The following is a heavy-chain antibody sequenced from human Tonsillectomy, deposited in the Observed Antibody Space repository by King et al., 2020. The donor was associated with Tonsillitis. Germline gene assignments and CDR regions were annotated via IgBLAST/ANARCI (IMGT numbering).Heavy chain of an antibody. CDR1: GFNFGDYE. V-gene: IGHV3-30*03. Sequence: VQLVESGGGVVQPGRSLRLSCVAFGFNFGDYEMHWVRQAPGKGLEWLAIISSDGSEKYYADSVKGRFTVSRNNSKKTLYLQMNTLRSEDTAVYYCALRLSYWGQGTLVTVSS. CDR2: ISSDGSEK. CDR3: ALRLSY. D-gene: IGHD2-21*02. J-gene: IGHJ4*02.